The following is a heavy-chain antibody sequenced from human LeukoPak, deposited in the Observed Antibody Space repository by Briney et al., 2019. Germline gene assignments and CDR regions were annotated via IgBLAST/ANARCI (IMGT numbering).Heavy chain of an antibody. Sequence: PSETLSLTCAVYGGSFSGYYWSRIRQPPGKGLEWIGEINHSGSTNYNPSLKSRVTISVDTSKNQFSLKLSSVTAADTAVYYCARGLFTVVRDSHGGYYMDVWGKGTTVTVSS. CDR1: GGSFSGYY. V-gene: IGHV4-34*01. CDR2: INHSGST. J-gene: IGHJ6*03. CDR3: ARGLFTVVRDSHGGYYMDV. D-gene: IGHD3-10*01.